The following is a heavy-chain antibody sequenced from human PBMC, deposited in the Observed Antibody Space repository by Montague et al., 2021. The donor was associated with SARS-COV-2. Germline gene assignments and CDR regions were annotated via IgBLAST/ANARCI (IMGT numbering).Heavy chain of an antibody. Sequence: SETLSLTCTVSGDSITSSRYYWGWIRQPPGKGLEWLGEITHSGSTNYNPSLKSRVTISVDTSKNQFSLKLTSVTAADTAVYYCARGGTWGIVVVVAVPGLGPFDSWGQGLLVTVSS. J-gene: IGHJ4*02. CDR3: ARGGTWGIVVVVAVPGLGPFDS. CDR2: ITHSGST. D-gene: IGHD2-15*01. V-gene: IGHV4-39*07. CDR1: GDSITSSRYY.